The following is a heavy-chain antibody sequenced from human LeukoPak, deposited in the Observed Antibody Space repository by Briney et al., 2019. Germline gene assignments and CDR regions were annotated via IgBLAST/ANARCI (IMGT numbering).Heavy chain of an antibody. Sequence: ASGKVSCKASGYSLANYEINWVRQATGQGLEWRGGMNPKSGDTGYSQKFQGRVFITRDTSINTAYMELSSLGSDDTAVYYCARDGRGSRTSWFDPWGQGTLAIAYS. J-gene: IGHJ5*02. CDR2: MNPKSGDT. D-gene: IGHD3-10*01. CDR1: GYSLANYE. V-gene: IGHV1-8*01. CDR3: ARDGRGSRTSWFDP.